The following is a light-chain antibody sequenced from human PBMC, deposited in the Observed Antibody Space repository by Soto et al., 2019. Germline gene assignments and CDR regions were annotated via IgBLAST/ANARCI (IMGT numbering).Light chain of an antibody. CDR2: SNS. CDR1: SSNIGSNS. J-gene: IGLJ2*01. V-gene: IGLV1-47*02. CDR3: AAWDDSLSGLV. Sequence: QSVLTQPPSASGTPGQRVTISCSGSSSNIGSNSVYWYQQLPGTAPKLLIYSNSQRPSGVPDRFSGSKSGTSASLAISGLRSEDEADYYCAAWDDSLSGLVFGGGTKLTVL.